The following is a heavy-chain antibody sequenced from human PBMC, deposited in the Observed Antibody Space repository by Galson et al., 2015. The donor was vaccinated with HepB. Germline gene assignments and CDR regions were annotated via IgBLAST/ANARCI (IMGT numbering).Heavy chain of an antibody. CDR3: ARDRAFGPIFVLDY. Sequence: SLRLSCAASGFPFSSYALHWVRQAPGKGLEWVAAISYDGTNEYYADSVKGRFTISRDNSKNTLSLQMNSLRAEDTAVYYCARDRAFGPIFVLDYWGQGTLVTVSS. J-gene: IGHJ4*02. V-gene: IGHV3-30*04. D-gene: IGHD3-16*01. CDR2: ISYDGTNE. CDR1: GFPFSSYA.